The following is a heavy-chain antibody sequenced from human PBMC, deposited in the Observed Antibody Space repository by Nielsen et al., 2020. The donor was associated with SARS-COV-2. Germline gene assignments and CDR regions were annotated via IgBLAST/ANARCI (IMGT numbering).Heavy chain of an antibody. CDR3: AKENFESTDYGEDAFDI. Sequence: GESLKISCAASGFNTHAMDWVRQAPGKGLEWVSGISGRGHKSFYADSVKGRFTISRDNSKNTVYLQMHSLRAEDTALYYCAKENFESTDYGEDAFDIWGQGTLVTASS. J-gene: IGHJ3*02. CDR2: ISGRGHKS. CDR1: GFNTHA. V-gene: IGHV3-23*01. D-gene: IGHD4/OR15-4a*01.